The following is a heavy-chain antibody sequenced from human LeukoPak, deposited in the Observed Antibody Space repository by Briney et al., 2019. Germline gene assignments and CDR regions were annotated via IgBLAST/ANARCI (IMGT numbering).Heavy chain of an antibody. V-gene: IGHV3-23*01. CDR3: AKRRYYDSSGYDFDY. CDR2: VSGNGGNT. CDR1: GFTFSSYA. Sequence: TGGSLRLSCAASGFTFSSYAMSWVRQAPGKGLEWVSAVSGNGGNTYYADSVKGRFTISRDNSKNTLYLQMNTLRAEDTAVYYCAKRRYYDSSGYDFDYWGQGTLVTVSS. D-gene: IGHD3-22*01. J-gene: IGHJ4*02.